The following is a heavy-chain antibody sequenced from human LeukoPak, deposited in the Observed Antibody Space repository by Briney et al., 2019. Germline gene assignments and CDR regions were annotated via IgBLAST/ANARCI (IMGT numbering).Heavy chain of an antibody. V-gene: IGHV3-23*01. Sequence: GGSLRLSCAAAGFTFSSYAMSWVRQAPGKGLEWVSAISGSGGSTYYADSVKGRFTISRDNSKSTLYLQMNSLRAEDTAVYYCAKDRKDYYGSGSYYYYGMDVWGQGTTVTVSS. D-gene: IGHD3-10*01. CDR2: ISGSGGST. CDR3: AKDRKDYYGSGSYYYYGMDV. CDR1: GFTFSSYA. J-gene: IGHJ6*02.